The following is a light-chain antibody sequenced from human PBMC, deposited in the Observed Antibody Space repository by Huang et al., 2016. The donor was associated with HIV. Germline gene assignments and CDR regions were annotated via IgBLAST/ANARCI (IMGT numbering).Light chain of an antibody. CDR1: QDIANS. Sequence: QLTQSPSSLSMSVGDRVIITCKASQDIANSLAWYQHKPGRAPKLLSSAASTLQSGVPARFSGGSAGTYFTLIITNLQPDDFASYYCQQLHSYPITFGQGTRLDI. V-gene: IGKV1-9*01. CDR3: QQLHSYPIT. CDR2: AAS. J-gene: IGKJ5*01.